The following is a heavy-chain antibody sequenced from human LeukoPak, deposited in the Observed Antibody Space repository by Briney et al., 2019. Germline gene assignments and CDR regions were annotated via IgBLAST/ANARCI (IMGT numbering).Heavy chain of an antibody. CDR2: IYSGGTT. J-gene: IGHJ4*02. V-gene: IGHV3-53*01. Sequence: GGSLRLSCAASGFTVSSYYMSWVRQAPGKGLEWVSVIYSGGTTYYADSVKGRFTISRDNSKNTLYLQMNSLRAEDTAVYYCARAGQGYCSSTSCYLSLDYWGQGTLVTVSS. CDR1: GFTVSSYY. D-gene: IGHD2-2*01. CDR3: ARAGQGYCSSTSCYLSLDY.